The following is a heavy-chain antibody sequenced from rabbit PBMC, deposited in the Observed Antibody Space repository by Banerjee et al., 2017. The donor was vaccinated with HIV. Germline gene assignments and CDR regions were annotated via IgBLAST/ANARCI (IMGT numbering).Heavy chain of an antibody. CDR3: ARSNDWGLEYFHL. J-gene: IGHJ4*01. CDR2: IFTSSAGT. Sequence: QSLEESGGDLVKPGASLTLTCTASGFSFSSSYWICWVRQAPGKGLEWIACIFTSSAGTSYASWAKGRFTISKTSSTTVTLQMTSLTAADTATYFCARSNDWGLEYFHLWGPGTLVTVS. CDR1: GFSFSSSYW. V-gene: IGHV1S40*01. D-gene: IGHD4-1*01.